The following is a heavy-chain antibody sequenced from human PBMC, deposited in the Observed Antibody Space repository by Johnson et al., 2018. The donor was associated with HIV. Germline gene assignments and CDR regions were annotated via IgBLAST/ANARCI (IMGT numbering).Heavy chain of an antibody. CDR2: LYSAGSA. J-gene: IGHJ3*02. CDR1: GFAVSSNY. Sequence: VQLVESGGGLVRPGGSLRLSCAASGFAVSSNYMNWVRQTPGKGLEWVSILYSAGSAYYADSVKGRFTISRDNSKNTLYLQMNSLRPEDTAVYYCARAPPYYGGYSVSDAFDMWGQGTMVTVSS. V-gene: IGHV3-66*02. CDR3: ARAPPYYGGYSVSDAFDM. D-gene: IGHD3-22*01.